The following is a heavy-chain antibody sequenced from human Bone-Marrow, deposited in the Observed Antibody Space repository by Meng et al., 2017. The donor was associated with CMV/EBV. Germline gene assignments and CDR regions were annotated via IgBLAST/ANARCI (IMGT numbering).Heavy chain of an antibody. CDR1: GDSISGTSYY. CDR3: AKAGETILVIVFDP. V-gene: IGHV4-39*07. J-gene: IGHJ5*02. Sequence: SETLSLTCTVSGDSISGTSYYWGWIRQAPGKGLEWIGGISYGGATHYNPSLKSRVTISLDKPKNQFSLRLNSVTAADTATYYCAKAGETILVIVFDPWGQGTLVTVSS. CDR2: ISYGGAT. D-gene: IGHD3-16*02.